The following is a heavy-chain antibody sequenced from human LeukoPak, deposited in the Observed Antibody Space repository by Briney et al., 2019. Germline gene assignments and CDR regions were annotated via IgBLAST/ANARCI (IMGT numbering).Heavy chain of an antibody. CDR1: GYTFSNYA. CDR3: AKNRGYCSGGSCYGDC. Sequence: PGGSLRLSCAASGYTFSNYAMSWVRQAPGKGLEWVSSISGDGGSTYYADSVKGRFTVSRDNSKNTVYLQMNSLRAEDTAIYYCAKNRGYCSGGSCYGDCWGQGTLVTVSS. CDR2: ISGDGGST. J-gene: IGHJ4*02. D-gene: IGHD2-15*01. V-gene: IGHV3-23*01.